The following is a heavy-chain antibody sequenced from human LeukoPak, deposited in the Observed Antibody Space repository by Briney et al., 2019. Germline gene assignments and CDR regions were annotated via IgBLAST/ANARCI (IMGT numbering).Heavy chain of an antibody. Sequence: GGSLRLSCAASGFTFSSYAMHWVRQAPGKGLEWVAVISYDGSNKYYADSVKGRFTISRDNSKNTLYLQMNSLRAEDTAVYYCAKDEGGYSSSWYFDYWGQGTLVTVSS. CDR2: ISYDGSNK. J-gene: IGHJ4*02. CDR3: AKDEGGYSSSWYFDY. D-gene: IGHD6-13*01. V-gene: IGHV3-30*04. CDR1: GFTFSSYA.